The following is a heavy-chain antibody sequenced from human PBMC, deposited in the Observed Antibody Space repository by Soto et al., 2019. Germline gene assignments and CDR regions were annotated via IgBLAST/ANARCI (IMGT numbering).Heavy chain of an antibody. J-gene: IGHJ4*02. V-gene: IGHV3-30-3*01. CDR3: ARDRDKILTGYHDY. D-gene: IGHD3-9*01. CDR2: TSSDGSEK. CDR1: GFTFSNYA. Sequence: QVQLVESGGGVVQPGRSLRVSCAASGFTFSNYAMHWVRRAPGKGLEWVAITSSDGSEKDYADSVKGRFTISRDNSKNTLYLHMNSLRAEDTAVYYCARDRDKILTGYHDYWGQGTLVTVSS.